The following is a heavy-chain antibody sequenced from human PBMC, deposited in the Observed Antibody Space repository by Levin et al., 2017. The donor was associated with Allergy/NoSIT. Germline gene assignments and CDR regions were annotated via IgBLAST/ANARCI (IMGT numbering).Heavy chain of an antibody. CDR1: GYTFTSYG. D-gene: IGHD3-22*01. V-gene: IGHV1-18*01. J-gene: IGHJ4*02. Sequence: ASVKVSCKASGYTFTSYGISWVRQAPGQGLEWMGWISAYNGNTNYAQKLQGRVTMTTDTSTSTAYMELRSLRSDDTAVYYCARDRGYDSSGYFPDYWGQGTLVTVSS. CDR2: ISAYNGNT. CDR3: ARDRGYDSSGYFPDY.